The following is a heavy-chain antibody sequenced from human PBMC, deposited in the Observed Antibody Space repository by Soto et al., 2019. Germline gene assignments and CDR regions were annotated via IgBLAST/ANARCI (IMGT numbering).Heavy chain of an antibody. D-gene: IGHD6-13*01. CDR3: AREVRQQLAPLDY. CDR1: GFTFSSYG. Sequence: PXGSLRLSCSASGFTFSSYGMHWVRQAPGKGLEWVAVIWYDGSNKYYADSVKGRFTISRDNSKNTLYLQMNSLRAEDTAVYYCAREVRQQLAPLDYWGQGTLVTVSS. CDR2: IWYDGSNK. V-gene: IGHV3-33*01. J-gene: IGHJ4*02.